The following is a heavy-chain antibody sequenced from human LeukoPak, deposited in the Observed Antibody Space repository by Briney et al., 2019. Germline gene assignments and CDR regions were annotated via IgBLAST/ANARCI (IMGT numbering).Heavy chain of an antibody. Sequence: TPSETLSLTCTVSGGSISSGGYYWSGIRQHPGKGLEWIGYIYYSGSTHYNPSLKSRVTISVDTSKNQFSLKLSSVTAADTAVYYCARDMTDWWFDPWGQGTLVTVSS. V-gene: IGHV4-31*03. CDR2: IYYSGST. CDR3: ARDMTDWWFDP. CDR1: GGSISSGGYY. D-gene: IGHD3-9*01. J-gene: IGHJ5*02.